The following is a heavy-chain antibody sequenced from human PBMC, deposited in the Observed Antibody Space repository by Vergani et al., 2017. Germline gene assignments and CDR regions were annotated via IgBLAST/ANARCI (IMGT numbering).Heavy chain of an antibody. CDR3: AKRPGRGVWSGLPL. CDR2: IKQDGSEK. CDR1: GFTFSSYS. D-gene: IGHD3-3*01. Sequence: EVQLVESGGGLVKPGGSLRLSCAASGFTFSSYSMNWVRQAPGKGLEWVANIKQDGSEKYYVDSVKGRFTISRDNAKNSLYLQMNSLRAEDTAVYYCAKRPGRGVWSGLPLWGQGTLVTVSS. J-gene: IGHJ4*02. V-gene: IGHV3-7*03.